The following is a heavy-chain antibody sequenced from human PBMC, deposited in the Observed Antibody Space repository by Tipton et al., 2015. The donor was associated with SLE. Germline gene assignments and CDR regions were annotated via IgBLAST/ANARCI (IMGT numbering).Heavy chain of an antibody. V-gene: IGHV4-59*01. Sequence: TLSLTCTVSGGSISTYYWSWIRQPPGKGLEWIGYISDSGITRNNPSLKSRVTISVDRSKNQFSLKLNSVTAADTAVYYCARGEWELYFDYWGQGTLVTVSS. D-gene: IGHD1-26*01. J-gene: IGHJ4*02. CDR1: GGSISTYY. CDR2: ISDSGIT. CDR3: ARGEWELYFDY.